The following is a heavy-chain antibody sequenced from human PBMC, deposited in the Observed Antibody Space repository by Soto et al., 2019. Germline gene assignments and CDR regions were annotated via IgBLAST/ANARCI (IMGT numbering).Heavy chain of an antibody. CDR2: IDWDDDK. D-gene: IGHD3-22*01. V-gene: IGHV2-70*04. J-gene: IGHJ4*02. CDR3: ARSPGSGYDY. Sequence: GPALVNPTQSLTLTCTFSGFSLSTSGMRVSWIRQPPGKALEWLARIDWDDDKFYSTSLKTRLTISKDTSKNQVVLTMTNMDPVDTATYYCARSPGSGYDYWGQGTLVTVSS. CDR1: GFSLSTSGMR.